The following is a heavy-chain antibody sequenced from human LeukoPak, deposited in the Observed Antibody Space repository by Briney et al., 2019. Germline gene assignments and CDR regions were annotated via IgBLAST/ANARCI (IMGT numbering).Heavy chain of an antibody. D-gene: IGHD3-16*01. V-gene: IGHV1-69*05. CDR3: ARANLGELVHARPIFGFDP. CDR1: GGTFSSHA. CDR2: IIPIFGTA. J-gene: IGHJ5*02. Sequence: GSSVKVSCKASGGTFSSHAISWVRQAPGQGLEWMGGIIPIFGTANYAQKFQGRVTITTDESTSTAYMELSSLRSEDTAVYYCARANLGELVHARPIFGFDPWGQGTLVTVSS.